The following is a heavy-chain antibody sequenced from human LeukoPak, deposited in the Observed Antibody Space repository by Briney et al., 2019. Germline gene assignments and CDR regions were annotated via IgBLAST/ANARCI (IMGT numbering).Heavy chain of an antibody. V-gene: IGHV1-2*02. Sequence: ASVKVSCKASGYTFTGFYIHWVRQAPGQGPEWMGWINPNSGGTNYAQKFQGRVTMTRDTSISTAYMELSRLRSDDTAVYYCARDQGSLTRSWYTGYWGQGTQVTVSS. J-gene: IGHJ4*02. D-gene: IGHD6-13*01. CDR3: ARDQGSLTRSWYTGY. CDR2: INPNSGGT. CDR1: GYTFTGFY.